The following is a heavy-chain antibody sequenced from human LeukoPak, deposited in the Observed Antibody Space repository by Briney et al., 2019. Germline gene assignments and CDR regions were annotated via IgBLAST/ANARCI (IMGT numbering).Heavy chain of an antibody. CDR1: GFTFSSYW. D-gene: IGHD2-2*01. CDR2: IKQDGSEK. Sequence: GGSLRLSCAASGFTFSSYWMSWVRQAPGKGLEWVANIKQDGSEKYYVDSVKGRFTISRDNAKNSLYLQMNSLRAEDTAVYYCARDRPDVVVPAATDAFDIWGQGTMVTVSS. V-gene: IGHV3-7*01. CDR3: ARDRPDVVVPAATDAFDI. J-gene: IGHJ3*02.